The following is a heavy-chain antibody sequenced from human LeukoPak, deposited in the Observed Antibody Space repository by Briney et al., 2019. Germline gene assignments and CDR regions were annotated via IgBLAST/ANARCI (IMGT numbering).Heavy chain of an antibody. J-gene: IGHJ4*02. D-gene: IGHD3-22*01. V-gene: IGHV3-7*01. Sequence: GGSLRLSCVASGFTFSSRDWMTWVRQAPGKGLEWVANIKQDGSEKNYVDSVKGRFTISRDNAKNSLYLQMNSLRAEDTAVYYCARGGSSGYYRSDYWGQGTLVTVSS. CDR2: IKQDGSEK. CDR1: GFTFSSRDW. CDR3: ARGGSSGYYRSDY.